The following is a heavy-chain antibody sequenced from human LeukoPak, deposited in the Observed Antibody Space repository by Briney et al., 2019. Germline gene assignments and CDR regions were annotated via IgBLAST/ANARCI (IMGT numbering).Heavy chain of an antibody. CDR2: IINDGSYT. J-gene: IGHJ5*02. V-gene: IGHV3-74*01. CDR1: GFTFSPVW. D-gene: IGHD1-14*01. Sequence: GGSLRLSCAASGFTFSPVWMHWVRQAPGKGLMWVSHIINDGSYTTYADSVKGRFTISRDNAKNTVYLQMNSLRAEDTAVYYCAKGSGSNWFDPWGQGTLVTVSS. CDR3: AKGSGSNWFDP.